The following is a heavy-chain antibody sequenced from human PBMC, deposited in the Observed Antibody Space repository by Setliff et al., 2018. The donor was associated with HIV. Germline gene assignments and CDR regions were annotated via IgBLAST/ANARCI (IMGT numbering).Heavy chain of an antibody. J-gene: IGHJ6*03. CDR2: ISSSGNAI. CDR1: GFTFSSYE. CDR3: ARASEDSSGWYGNYYYYYMDV. V-gene: IGHV3-48*03. D-gene: IGHD6-19*01. Sequence: GGSLRLSCAASGFTFSSYEMNWVRQAPGKGLEWVSYISSSGNAIYYADSVKGRFTISRDNAKNSLYLQMNSLRAEDTAVYYCARASEDSSGWYGNYYYYYMDVWGKGTTVTVPS.